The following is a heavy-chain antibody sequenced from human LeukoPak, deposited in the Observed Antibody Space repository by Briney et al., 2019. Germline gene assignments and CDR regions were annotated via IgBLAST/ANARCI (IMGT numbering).Heavy chain of an antibody. CDR1: GFTFSSYG. V-gene: IGHV3-30*02. D-gene: IGHD6-13*01. Sequence: GGSLRLSCAASGFTFSSYGMHWVRQAQGKGRGWVAFIRYDGSNKYYEDSVKGRFTISRDNSKNTLYLQMNSLRAEDTAVYYRAKGGSSSWYPNFDYWGQGTLVTVSS. CDR3: AKGGSSSWYPNFDY. J-gene: IGHJ4*02. CDR2: IRYDGSNK.